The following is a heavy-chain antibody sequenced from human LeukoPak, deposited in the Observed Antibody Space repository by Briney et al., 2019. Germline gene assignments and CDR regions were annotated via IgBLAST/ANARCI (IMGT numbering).Heavy chain of an antibody. CDR3: ARDIEYSGSLYFDY. Sequence: GGSLRLSCAASGFTFSSYSMNWARQAPGKGLEWVSSISSSSSYIYYADSVKGRFTISRDNAKNSLYLQMNSLRAEDTAVYYCARDIEYSGSLYFDYWGQGTLVTVSS. CDR1: GFTFSSYS. D-gene: IGHD1-26*01. J-gene: IGHJ4*02. V-gene: IGHV3-21*01. CDR2: ISSSSSYI.